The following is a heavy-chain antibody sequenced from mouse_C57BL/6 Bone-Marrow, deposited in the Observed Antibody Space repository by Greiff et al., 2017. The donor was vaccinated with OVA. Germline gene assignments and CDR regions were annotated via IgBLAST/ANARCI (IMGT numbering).Heavy chain of an antibody. J-gene: IGHJ3*01. V-gene: IGHV1-55*01. Sequence: VQLQQPGAELVKPGASVKMSCKASGYTFTSYWITWVKQRPGQGLEWIGDIYPGSGSTNYNEKFKSKATLTVDTSSSTAYMQLSSLTSEDSAVYYCARDPHYYGSSYAWFAYWGQGTLVTVSA. CDR1: GYTFTSYW. CDR2: IYPGSGST. D-gene: IGHD1-1*01. CDR3: ARDPHYYGSSYAWFAY.